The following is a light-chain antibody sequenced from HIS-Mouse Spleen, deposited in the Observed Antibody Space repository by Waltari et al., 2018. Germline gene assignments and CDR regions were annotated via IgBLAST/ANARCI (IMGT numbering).Light chain of an antibody. V-gene: IGLV2-11*01. CDR1: TSDVGGYTY. J-gene: IGLJ1*01. CDR3: CSYAGSYTYV. Sequence: QSALTQPRPVSGSPGQSVTISCTATTSDVGGYTYVSWYQQHPGKAPKLMIYDVSKRPSGVPDRFSGSKSGNTASLTISGLQAEDEADYYCCSYAGSYTYVFGTGTKVTVL. CDR2: DVS.